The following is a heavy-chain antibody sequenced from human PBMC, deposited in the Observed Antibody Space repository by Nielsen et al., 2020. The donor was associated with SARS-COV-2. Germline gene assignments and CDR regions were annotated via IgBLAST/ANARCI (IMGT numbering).Heavy chain of an antibody. Sequence: GESLKISCAASGFTFSDYYMSWIRQAPGKGLEWVSYISSSSSYTNYADSVKGRFTISRDNAKNSLYLQMNSLRAEDTAVYYCARGEGWLAPDAFDIWGQGTIVTVSS. CDR2: ISSSSSYT. D-gene: IGHD6-19*01. CDR3: ARGEGWLAPDAFDI. V-gene: IGHV3-11*05. CDR1: GFTFSDYY. J-gene: IGHJ3*02.